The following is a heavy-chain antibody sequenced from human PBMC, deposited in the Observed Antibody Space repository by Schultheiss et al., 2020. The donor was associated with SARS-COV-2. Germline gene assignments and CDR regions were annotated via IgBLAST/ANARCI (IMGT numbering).Heavy chain of an antibody. J-gene: IGHJ4*02. V-gene: IGHV1-18*01. CDR2: ISAYNGNT. CDR1: GYTFTSYG. CDR3: ARDAGIFGVPRDY. D-gene: IGHD3-3*01. Sequence: ASVKVSCKASGYTFTSYGISWVRQAPGQGLEWMGWISAYNGNTNYAQKFQGRVTITRDTSASTAYMELSSLRSEDTAVYYCARDAGIFGVPRDYWGQGTLVTVSS.